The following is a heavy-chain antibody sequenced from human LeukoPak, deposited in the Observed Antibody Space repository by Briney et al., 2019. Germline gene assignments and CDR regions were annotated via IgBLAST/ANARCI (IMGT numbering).Heavy chain of an antibody. D-gene: IGHD5-24*01. J-gene: IGHJ3*02. Sequence: PSQTLSLTCTVSGGSISSGGSYWSWIRQHPGKGLEWIGYIYYSGSTYYNPSLKSRVTISVDTSKNQFSLKLSSVTAADTAVYYCARTRPEVEWLQSHAFDIWGQGTMVTVSS. CDR1: GGSISSGGSY. CDR3: ARTRPEVEWLQSHAFDI. CDR2: IYYSGST. V-gene: IGHV4-31*03.